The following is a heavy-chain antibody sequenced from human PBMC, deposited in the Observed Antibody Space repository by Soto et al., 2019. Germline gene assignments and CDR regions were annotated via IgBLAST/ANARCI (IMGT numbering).Heavy chain of an antibody. Sequence: GGSLRLSCAASGFTFSNYGVSWVRQAPGKGLEGVSAISGTDGRTYYADSVRGRFTISRDNSKNTLYLQMNSLRAEDTAVYYCANSLYASSSVYGYWGQGILVTVSS. D-gene: IGHD6-6*01. CDR3: ANSLYASSSVYGY. V-gene: IGHV3-23*01. CDR2: ISGTDGRT. CDR1: GFTFSNYG. J-gene: IGHJ4*02.